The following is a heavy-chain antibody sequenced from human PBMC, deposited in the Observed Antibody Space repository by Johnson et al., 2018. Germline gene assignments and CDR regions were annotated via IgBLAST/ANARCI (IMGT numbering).Heavy chain of an antibody. CDR3: ARGGYSGYDSPIYGMDV. CDR2: IHNIGST. J-gene: IGHJ6*02. CDR1: GGSTSNFF. V-gene: IGHV4-59*01. Sequence: QVQLQESGPGLVKPSETLSLTCSVSGGSTSNFFWSWIRQPPGKGLEWIGYIHNIGSTNYTPSLKSRVSISIHTSKNQFSLSLNSVTAADTAVYYCARGGYSGYDSPIYGMDVWGQGTTVTVSS. D-gene: IGHD5-12*01.